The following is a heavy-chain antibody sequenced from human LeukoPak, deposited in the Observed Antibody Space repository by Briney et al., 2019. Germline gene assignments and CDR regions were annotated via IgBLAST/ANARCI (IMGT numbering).Heavy chain of an antibody. V-gene: IGHV3-9*01. Sequence: PGGSLRLSCAASGFTFTDAWMSWVRQPPGKGLEWVSGISWNSGSIGYADSVKGRFTISRDNAKNSLYLQMNSLRAEDTALYYCAKDHSGWYGPFDYWGQGTLVTVSS. CDR3: AKDHSGWYGPFDY. CDR2: ISWNSGSI. D-gene: IGHD6-19*01. CDR1: GFTFTDAW. J-gene: IGHJ4*02.